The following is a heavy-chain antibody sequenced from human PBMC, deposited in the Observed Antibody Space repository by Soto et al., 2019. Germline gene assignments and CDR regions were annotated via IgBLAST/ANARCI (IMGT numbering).Heavy chain of an antibody. V-gene: IGHV4-59*08. Sequence: QVQLQESGPGLVKPSETLSLTCTVSGGSISSYYWSWIRQPPGKGLEWIGYIYYSGSTNYNPSLRRRVTMAVDTSEYQFSLKLGSVTAADAAVYYWARSYSSSVDFWGQGTLVTVSS. J-gene: IGHJ4*02. CDR3: ARSYSSSVDF. CDR2: IYYSGST. D-gene: IGHD6-13*01. CDR1: GGSISSYY.